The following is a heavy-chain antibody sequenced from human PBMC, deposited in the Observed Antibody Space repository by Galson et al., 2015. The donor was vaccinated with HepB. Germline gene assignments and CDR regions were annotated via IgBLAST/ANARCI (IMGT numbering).Heavy chain of an antibody. CDR3: ARCAVASVVTAREFDY. V-gene: IGHV3-48*02. Sequence: SLRLSCAASGFTFSSYSMNWVRQAPGKGLEWVSYISSSSSTIYYADSVKGRFTISRDNAKNSLYLQMNSLRDEDTAVYYCARCAVASVVTAREFDYWGQGTLVTVSS. D-gene: IGHD3-22*01. CDR2: ISSSSSTI. J-gene: IGHJ4*02. CDR1: GFTFSSYS.